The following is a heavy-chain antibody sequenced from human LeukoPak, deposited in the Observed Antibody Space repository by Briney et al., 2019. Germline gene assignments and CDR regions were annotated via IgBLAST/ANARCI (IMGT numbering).Heavy chain of an antibody. CDR3: ARGVSSHFWYFDL. Sequence: PSKTLSLTCTASGDSISSGGYYWNWIRQPAGRGLEYIGHIYNSGTTNYNPSLTSRVTISADTPKNQFSLKVTSVTAADTAVYYCARGVSSHFWYFDLWGRGTLVTVSS. D-gene: IGHD5/OR15-5a*01. CDR1: GDSISSGGYY. J-gene: IGHJ2*01. CDR2: IYNSGTT. V-gene: IGHV4-61*09.